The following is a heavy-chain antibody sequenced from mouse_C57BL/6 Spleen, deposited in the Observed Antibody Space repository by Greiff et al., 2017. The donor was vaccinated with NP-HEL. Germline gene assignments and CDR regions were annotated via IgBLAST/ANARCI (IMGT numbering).Heavy chain of an antibody. Sequence: VQLQQSGAELVKPGASVKLSCTASGFNIKDYYMHWVKQRTEQGLEWIGRIDPEDGETKYAPKFQGKATITAETSSNTAYLQLSSLTSEDTAVYYCASVYYGSSYDYYAMDYWGQGTSVTVSS. J-gene: IGHJ4*01. V-gene: IGHV14-2*01. D-gene: IGHD1-1*01. CDR2: IDPEDGET. CDR1: GFNIKDYY. CDR3: ASVYYGSSYDYYAMDY.